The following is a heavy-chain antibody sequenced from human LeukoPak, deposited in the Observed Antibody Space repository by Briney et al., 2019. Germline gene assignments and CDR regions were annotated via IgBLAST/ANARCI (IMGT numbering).Heavy chain of an antibody. CDR2: INHSGST. CDR1: GGSFSGYY. D-gene: IGHD6-19*01. CDR3: ARSSHRSGWSLGY. Sequence: SETLSLTCAVYGGSFSGYYWSWIRQPPGKGLEWIGEINHSGSTNYNPSLKSRVTISVDTSKNQFSLKLSSVTAADTAVYYCARSSHRSGWSLGYWGQGTLVTVSP. J-gene: IGHJ4*02. V-gene: IGHV4-34*01.